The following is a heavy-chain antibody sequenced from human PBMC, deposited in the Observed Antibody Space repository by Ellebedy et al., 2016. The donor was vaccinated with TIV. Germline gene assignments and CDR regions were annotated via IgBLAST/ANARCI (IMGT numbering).Heavy chain of an antibody. D-gene: IGHD6-19*01. CDR1: GYTFTSYY. V-gene: IGHV1-46*01. CDR3: ARDQNDLQTVAPPNHIGY. J-gene: IGHJ4*02. CDR2: INPSGGST. Sequence: APVKVSCXASGYTFTSYYMHWVRLAPGQGLEWMGVINPSGGSTIYAQKFQGRVTMTRDTSTTTVYMELGSLRSDDTAVYYCARDQNDLQTVAPPNHIGYWGRGTLVTVS.